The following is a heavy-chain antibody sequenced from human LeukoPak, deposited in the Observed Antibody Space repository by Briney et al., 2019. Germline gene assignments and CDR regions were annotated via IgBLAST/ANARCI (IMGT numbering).Heavy chain of an antibody. CDR2: IQYDGSNK. V-gene: IGHV3-30*02. D-gene: IGHD2-2*02. J-gene: IGHJ4*02. Sequence: PGGSLRLSCVASGFTFTTYGMHWVRQAPGKGLEWVAFIQYDGSNKYYAASVKGRFTISRDNSKNTLYLQMNSLRAEDTAVYYCAKAKLIPYYFDYWGQGTLVTASS. CDR3: AKAKLIPYYFDY. CDR1: GFTFTTYG.